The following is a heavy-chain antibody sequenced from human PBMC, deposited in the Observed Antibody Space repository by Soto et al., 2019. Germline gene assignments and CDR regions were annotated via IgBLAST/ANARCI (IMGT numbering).Heavy chain of an antibody. CDR1: GYTFPSYY. V-gene: IGHV1-46*01. Sequence: GASVKVACKASGYTFPSYYMHWVRQAPGQGLERMGIINHSGGSTSYAQKFQGRVTMTRDTSTSTDYMKLSSLKAEDTAVYYCARVMVYSVAFQRHYDPRGQRTLVSVYS. D-gene: IGHD2-8*01. J-gene: IGHJ5*02. CDR3: ARVMVYSVAFQRHYDP. CDR2: INHSGGST.